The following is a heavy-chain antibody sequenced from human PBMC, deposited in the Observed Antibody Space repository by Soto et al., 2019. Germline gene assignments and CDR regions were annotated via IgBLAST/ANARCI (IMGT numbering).Heavy chain of an antibody. CDR1: GGSFSGYY. CDR2: ITHSGGI. CDR3: ARLFAGATGNWYFDL. D-gene: IGHD1-1*01. J-gene: IGHJ2*01. Sequence: SETLSLTCAGYGGSFSGYYWSGVRQPPGKGLEWIGEITHSGGINYNPSLKSRVTMSLDTSKNQFSLTLNSVSDADTAVYYCARLFAGATGNWYFDLWGRGTLVT. V-gene: IGHV4-34*01.